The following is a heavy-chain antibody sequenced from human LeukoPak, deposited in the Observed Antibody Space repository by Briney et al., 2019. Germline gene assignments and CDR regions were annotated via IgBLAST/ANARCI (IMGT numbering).Heavy chain of an antibody. J-gene: IGHJ5*02. D-gene: IGHD3-10*01. CDR3: VKDHLVRGVMAS. V-gene: IGHV3-33*03. CDR1: GFVFSTSV. Sequence: PGRSLRLSCAASGFVFSTSVMHWVRQAPGKGLERVALIWHDGSDMYYSDSVKGRFTISRDNSKNTLYLQTHSLTTGDTAVYYCVKDHLVRGVMASWGQGTLVTVSS. CDR2: IWHDGSDM.